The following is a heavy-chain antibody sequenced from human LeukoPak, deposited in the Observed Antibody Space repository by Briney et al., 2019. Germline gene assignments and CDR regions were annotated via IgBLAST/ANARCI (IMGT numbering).Heavy chain of an antibody. D-gene: IGHD3-10*01. CDR1: GFSLTTGGVG. J-gene: IGHJ4*02. Sequence: SGPTLVKPTQTLMLTCTCSGFSLTTGGVGVGWIRQPPGKALEWLALIYWDDNTRYSPSLRSRPTVTKDTSKNQVVLTMTNMDPVDTATYYCAHRPGRYGSGSYSDWFDYWGQGTLVTVSS. V-gene: IGHV2-5*02. CDR3: AHRPGRYGSGSYSDWFDY. CDR2: IYWDDNT.